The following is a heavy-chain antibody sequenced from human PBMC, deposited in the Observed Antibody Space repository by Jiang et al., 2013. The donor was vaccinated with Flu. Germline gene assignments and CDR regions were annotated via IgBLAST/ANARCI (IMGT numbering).Heavy chain of an antibody. CDR3: ARGTYGDPKSEYYFDY. CDR2: GST. V-gene: IGHV4-31*01. D-gene: IGHD4-17*01. Sequence: GSTYYNPSLKSLVTISVDTSKNQFSLKLSSVTAADTAVYYCARGTYGDPKSEYYFDYWGQGTLVTVSS. J-gene: IGHJ4*02.